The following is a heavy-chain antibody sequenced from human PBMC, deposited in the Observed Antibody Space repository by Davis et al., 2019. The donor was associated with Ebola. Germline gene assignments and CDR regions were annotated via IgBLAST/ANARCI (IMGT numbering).Heavy chain of an antibody. Sequence: ASVKVSCKASGYTFTDYNIHWMRQAPGQGLEWLGRVILKSGATNYAQKFKGRVTMTRDTSISTVYMELSSLRYDDTDEYYCERGHKYAHEYWGQGTLVTVS. J-gene: IGHJ4*02. CDR3: ERGHKYAHEY. CDR2: VILKSGAT. CDR1: GYTFTDYN. V-gene: IGHV1-2*05.